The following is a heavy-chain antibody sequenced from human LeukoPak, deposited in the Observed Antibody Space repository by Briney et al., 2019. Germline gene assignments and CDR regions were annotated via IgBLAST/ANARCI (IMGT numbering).Heavy chain of an antibody. CDR1: GFTFNSYA. CDR2: IFGSGGSA. D-gene: IGHD6-19*01. V-gene: IGHV3-23*01. J-gene: IGHJ4*02. CDR3: GKTTTGYSSGRYPGWPVDY. Sequence: GGSLRLSCAASGFTFNSYAMYWVRQAPGKGLEWVSGIFGSGGSAHYADSVKGRFTISRDNSKNTVYLQMDSLGAEDTAVYYCGKTTTGYSSGRYPGWPVDYWGQGTLVTVSS.